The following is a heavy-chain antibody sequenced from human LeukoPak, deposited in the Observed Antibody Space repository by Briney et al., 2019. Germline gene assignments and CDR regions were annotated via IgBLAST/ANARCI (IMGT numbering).Heavy chain of an antibody. D-gene: IGHD2-2*02. CDR1: GGSISSYY. J-gene: IGHJ6*03. Sequence: TSETLSLTCTVSGGSISSYYWSWIRQPPGKGLEWIGYIYYSGSTNYNPSLKSRVTISVDTSKNQFSLKLSSVTAADTAVYYCARGRDCSSTSCYRHYYYYYMDVWGKGTTVTISS. CDR2: IYYSGST. V-gene: IGHV4-59*01. CDR3: ARGRDCSSTSCYRHYYYYYMDV.